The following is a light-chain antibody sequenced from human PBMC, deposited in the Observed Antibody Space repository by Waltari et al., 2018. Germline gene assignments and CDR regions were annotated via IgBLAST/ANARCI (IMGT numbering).Light chain of an antibody. CDR3: QKYGSLPAT. CDR1: QSISRY. Sequence: IMLTQSPGTLSLSPGERATLSCRASQSISRYLAWYQQNPGQAPRLLIYDASTRATGIPDRFSGSGSGTDFRLTISRLEPEDFAVYYCQKYGSLPATFGQGTKVEIK. V-gene: IGKV3-20*01. J-gene: IGKJ1*01. CDR2: DAS.